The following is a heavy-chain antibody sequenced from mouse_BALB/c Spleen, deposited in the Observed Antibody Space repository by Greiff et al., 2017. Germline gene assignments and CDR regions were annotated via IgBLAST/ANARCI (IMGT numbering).Heavy chain of an antibody. CDR2: IYPGNVNT. V-gene: IGHV1S56*01. Sequence: QVQLQQSGPELVKPGASVRISCKASGYTFTSYYIHWVKQRPGQGLEWIGWIYPGNVNTKYNEKFKGKATLTADKSSSTAYMQLSSLTSEDSAVYFCARNWDRGIWFAYWGQGTLVTVSA. CDR1: GYTFTSYY. D-gene: IGHD4-1*01. J-gene: IGHJ3*01. CDR3: ARNWDRGIWFAY.